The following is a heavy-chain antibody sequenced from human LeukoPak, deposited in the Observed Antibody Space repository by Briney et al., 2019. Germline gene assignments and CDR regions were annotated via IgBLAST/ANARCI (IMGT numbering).Heavy chain of an antibody. Sequence: GGSLRLSCAASGFTFNIYAMSWVRQAPGTGLEWVSAISGSGGATYYADSVEGRFTISRDNSKNTLYLQMNSLRAEDTAVYYCAKRMVVAATGGLYYFDYWGQGTLVTVSS. J-gene: IGHJ4*02. D-gene: IGHD2-15*01. V-gene: IGHV3-23*01. CDR2: ISGSGGAT. CDR1: GFTFNIYA. CDR3: AKRMVVAATGGLYYFDY.